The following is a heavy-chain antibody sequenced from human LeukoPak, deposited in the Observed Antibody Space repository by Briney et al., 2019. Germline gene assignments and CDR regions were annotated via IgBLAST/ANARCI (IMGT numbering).Heavy chain of an antibody. CDR2: ISSSSSYI. Sequence: GGSLRLSCAASGFTFSSYWMHWVRQAPGKGLEWVSSISSSSSYIYYADSVKGRFTISRDNAKNSLYLQMNSLRAEDTAVYYCASKWFGEGYYMDVWGKGTTVTISS. CDR3: ASKWFGEGYYMDV. D-gene: IGHD3-10*01. J-gene: IGHJ6*03. CDR1: GFTFSSYW. V-gene: IGHV3-21*01.